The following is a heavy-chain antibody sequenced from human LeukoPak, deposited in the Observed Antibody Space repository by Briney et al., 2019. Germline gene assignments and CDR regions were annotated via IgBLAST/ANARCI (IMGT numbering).Heavy chain of an antibody. CDR2: ISWNSGSI. CDR3: AKVDTGILRYYYFDY. Sequence: PGGSLRLSCAASGFTFDDYAMHWVRQAPGKGLEWVSGISWNSGSIGYADSVKGRFTISRDNAKNSLYLQMNSLRAEDMALYYCAKVDTGILRYYYFDYWGQGTLVTVSS. D-gene: IGHD5-18*01. CDR1: GFTFDDYA. V-gene: IGHV3-9*03. J-gene: IGHJ4*02.